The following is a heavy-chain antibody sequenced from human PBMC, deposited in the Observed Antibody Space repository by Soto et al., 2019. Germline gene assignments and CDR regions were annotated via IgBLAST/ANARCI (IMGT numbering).Heavy chain of an antibody. V-gene: IGHV4-39*01. CDR3: ARGRGYSYSPLGYYYGMDV. CDR2: IYYSGST. D-gene: IGHD5-18*01. Sequence: SETLSLTCTVSGGSISSSSYYWGWIRQPPGKGLEWIGSIYYSGSTYYNPSLKSRVTISVDTSKNQFSLKLSSVTAADTAVYYCARGRGYSYSPLGYYYGMDVWGQGTTVT. CDR1: GGSISSSSYY. J-gene: IGHJ6*02.